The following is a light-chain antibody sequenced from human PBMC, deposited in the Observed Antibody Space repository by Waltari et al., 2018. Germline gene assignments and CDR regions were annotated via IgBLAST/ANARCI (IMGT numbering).Light chain of an antibody. CDR2: TAS. CDR3: QHTNSFPFT. Sequence: DIQMTQSPSSVSASVGDRVAITCRASQGISSWLAWYQQKPGKAPELLIYTASTWQSGVPSRFSGSGAGTDFTHTISSLQPEDIATYYCQHTNSFPFTFGQGTKLELK. CDR1: QGISSW. V-gene: IGKV1-12*01. J-gene: IGKJ2*01.